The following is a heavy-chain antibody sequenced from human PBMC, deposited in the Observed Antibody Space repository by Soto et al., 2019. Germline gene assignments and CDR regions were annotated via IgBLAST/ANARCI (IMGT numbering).Heavy chain of an antibody. CDR3: ARTSLYSGYDS. CDR2: ISAYNGNT. V-gene: IGHV1-18*01. J-gene: IGHJ4*02. CDR1: GYTLTELS. D-gene: IGHD5-12*01. Sequence: ASVKVSCKVSGYTLTELSMHWVRQAPGQGLEWMGWISAYNGNTNYAQKLQGRVTMTTDTSTSTAYMELRSLRSDDTAVYYCARTSLYSGYDSWGQGTLVTVSS.